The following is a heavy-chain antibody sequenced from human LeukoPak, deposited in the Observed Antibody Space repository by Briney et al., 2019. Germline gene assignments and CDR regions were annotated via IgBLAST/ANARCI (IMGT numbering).Heavy chain of an antibody. CDR3: AREGQWLYY. CDR2: TYYSGST. Sequence: SETLSLTCTVSGGSISSSSDYWAWIRQPPGKGLEWIGITYYSGSTYYNPSLKSRVTISVDTSKNQFSLKLSSVTAADTAVYYCAREGQWLYYWGQGTLVTVSS. D-gene: IGHD6-19*01. V-gene: IGHV4-39*02. CDR1: GGSISSSSDY. J-gene: IGHJ4*02.